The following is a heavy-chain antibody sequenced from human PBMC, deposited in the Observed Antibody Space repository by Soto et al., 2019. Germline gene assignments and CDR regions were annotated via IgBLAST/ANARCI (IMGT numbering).Heavy chain of an antibody. J-gene: IGHJ5*02. CDR3: AREYSDGWFDP. Sequence: QVQLVESGGGVVQPGRSLRLSCAASGFTFSIYAMHWVRQAPGKGLEWVAVISYDGSNKYYADSVKGRFTISRDNSKNTVYLQMNGLRAEDSAVYYCAREYSDGWFDPWGQGTLVTVSS. V-gene: IGHV3-30-3*01. CDR1: GFTFSIYA. CDR2: ISYDGSNK. D-gene: IGHD2-21*01.